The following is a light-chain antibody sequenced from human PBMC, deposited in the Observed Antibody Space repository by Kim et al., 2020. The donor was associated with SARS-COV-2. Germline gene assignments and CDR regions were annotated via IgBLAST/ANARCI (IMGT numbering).Light chain of an antibody. J-gene: IGKJ1*01. CDR2: GAS. V-gene: IGKV3-20*01. CDR3: QQYGSPAWT. CDR1: RTVSSNY. Sequence: SPGQRATLACRASRTVSSNYLAWFKQKPGQAPRILLYGASSRASDIPDRFSGSGSGTDFTLTISRLEPEDFAVYYCQQYGSPAWTFGQGTKVDIK.